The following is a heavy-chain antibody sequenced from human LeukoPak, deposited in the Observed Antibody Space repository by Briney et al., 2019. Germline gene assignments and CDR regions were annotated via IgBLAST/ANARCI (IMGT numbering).Heavy chain of an antibody. Sequence: ASVKVSCKVSGYTLTELSMHWVRQAPGKGLEWMGGFDPEDGETIYAQKFQGRVTITRDTSASTAYMELISLRSEDTAVYYCSRDEDYWGQGTLVTVSS. CDR3: SRDEDY. CDR1: GYTLTELS. J-gene: IGHJ4*02. CDR2: FDPEDGET. V-gene: IGHV1-24*01.